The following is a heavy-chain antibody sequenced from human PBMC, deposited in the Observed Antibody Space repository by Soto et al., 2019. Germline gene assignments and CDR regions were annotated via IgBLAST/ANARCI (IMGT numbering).Heavy chain of an antibody. J-gene: IGHJ4*02. Sequence: QVQLQESGPGLVKPSETLSLTCTVSGGSISSYYWSWIRQPPGKGLEWIGYIYYSGSTNYNPSLXSXAXTXXDTSKNQFPLKLSSVTAADTAVYYCARRYGGNFAYWGQGTLVTVSS. D-gene: IGHD3-16*01. CDR1: GGSISSYY. V-gene: IGHV4-59*01. CDR2: IYYSGST. CDR3: ARRYGGNFAY.